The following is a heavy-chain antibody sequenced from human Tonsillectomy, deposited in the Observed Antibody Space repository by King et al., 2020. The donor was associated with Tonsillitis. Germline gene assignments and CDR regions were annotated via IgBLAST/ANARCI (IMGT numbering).Heavy chain of an antibody. CDR3: ASDAGTFAYYYYLDV. CDR2: IWYDGSNK. CDR1: GFTFSSYG. V-gene: IGHV3-33*08. J-gene: IGHJ6*03. Sequence: VQLVESGGGVVQPGRSLRLSCAASGFTFSSYGMHWVRQAPGKGLEWVAGIWYDGSNKYYADSVKGRFTISRDNSKNTLYLQMNSLGAEDTAVYYFASDAGTFAYYYYLDVCGKGTTVTVSS. D-gene: IGHD6-13*01.